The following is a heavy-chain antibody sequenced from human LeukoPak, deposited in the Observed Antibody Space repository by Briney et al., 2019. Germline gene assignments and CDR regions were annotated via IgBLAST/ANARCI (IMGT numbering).Heavy chain of an antibody. J-gene: IGHJ4*02. Sequence: VASVKVSCKASGYTFTSYGISWVRQPPGQGLEWMGWISDYNGNTNYAQKLQGRVTMTTDTSTSTAYMELRSLRSDDTAVYYCARDLNPFQEQWLVRSDYWGQGTLVTVSS. CDR1: GYTFTSYG. CDR3: ARDLNPFQEQWLVRSDY. D-gene: IGHD6-19*01. V-gene: IGHV1-18*01. CDR2: ISDYNGNT.